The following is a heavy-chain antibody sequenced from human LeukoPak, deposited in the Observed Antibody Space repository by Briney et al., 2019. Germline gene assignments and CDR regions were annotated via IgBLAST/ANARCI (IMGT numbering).Heavy chain of an antibody. CDR1: GFTFSSYG. CDR2: IKSESVGGAI. CDR3: TTTYHYDSTGYSSYY. D-gene: IGHD3-22*01. V-gene: IGHV3-15*01. Sequence: GGSLGLSCAASGFTFSSYGMHWVRQAPGKGLEWVGRIKSESVGGAIDYAAPVKGRFTISRDDSRNTVYLQMNSLKTEDTAFYYCTTTYHYDSTGYSSYYWGQGTLVTVSS. J-gene: IGHJ4*02.